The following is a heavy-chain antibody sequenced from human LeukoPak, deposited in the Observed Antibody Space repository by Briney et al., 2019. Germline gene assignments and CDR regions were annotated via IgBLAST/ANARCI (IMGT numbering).Heavy chain of an antibody. CDR3: VRSSSGYSSDWYTSFDY. CDR1: GFTFSDHY. Sequence: GGSLRLSCAASGFTFSDHYMDWVRQAPGKGMEWVGRTRNKVNSYTTEYAASVKGKFTISRDDSENSLYLQMNSLKTEDAAMYYCVRSSSGYSSDWYTSFDYWGQGTLVTVSS. CDR2: TRNKVNSYTT. D-gene: IGHD6-19*01. J-gene: IGHJ4*02. V-gene: IGHV3-72*01.